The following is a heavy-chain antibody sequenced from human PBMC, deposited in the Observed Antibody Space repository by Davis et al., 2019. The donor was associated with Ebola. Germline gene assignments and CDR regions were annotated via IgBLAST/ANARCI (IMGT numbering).Heavy chain of an antibody. D-gene: IGHD3-9*01. CDR1: GFTFSSYW. J-gene: IGHJ6*02. CDR2: IDSSGSIK. CDR3: ARDYLAMTGHSGMDV. V-gene: IGHV3-48*04. Sequence: GGSLRLSCAASGFTFSSYWMNWVRQAPGKGLEWLSYIDSSGSIKYYVDSVKGRFTISRDDAKNSLYLQMNSLRAEDTAIYYCARDYLAMTGHSGMDVWGQGTTVTVSS.